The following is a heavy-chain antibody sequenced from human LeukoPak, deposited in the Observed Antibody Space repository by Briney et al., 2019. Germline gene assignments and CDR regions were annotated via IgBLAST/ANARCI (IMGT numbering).Heavy chain of an antibody. J-gene: IGHJ6*04. V-gene: IGHV3-48*04. CDR1: GITFSSYS. CDR3: AELGITMIGGV. Sequence: PGGSLRLSCAASGITFSSYSMNWVRQAPGKGLEWVSCISSSGSTIYYADSVKGRFTISRDNAKNSLYLQMNSLRAEDTAVYYCAELGITMIGGVWGKGTTVTISS. D-gene: IGHD3-10*02. CDR2: ISSSGSTI.